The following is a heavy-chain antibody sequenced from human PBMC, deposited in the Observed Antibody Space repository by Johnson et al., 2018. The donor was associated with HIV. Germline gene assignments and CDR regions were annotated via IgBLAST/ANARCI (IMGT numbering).Heavy chain of an antibody. CDR2: LSSGGDT. J-gene: IGHJ3*02. CDR1: GFSVSSYY. V-gene: IGHV3-66*01. CDR3: ARATYSSSWVGACDI. D-gene: IGHD6-13*01. Sequence: VQLVESGGGLVQPGGSLRLSCAASGFSVSSYYMSWVRQAPGKGLEWVSVLSSGGDTYDSDSVNGRFTISRDNSKNTLYLQMNSLRAEDPAVYYCARATYSSSWVGACDIWGQGTMVTVSS.